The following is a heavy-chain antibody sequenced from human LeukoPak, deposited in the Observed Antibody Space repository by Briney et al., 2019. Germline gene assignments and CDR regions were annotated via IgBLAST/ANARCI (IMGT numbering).Heavy chain of an antibody. D-gene: IGHD5-18*01. CDR2: MNPNSGNT. Sequence: ASVKVSCKASGYTFTSYDINWVRQATGQGLEWMGWMNPNSGNTGYAQKFQGRVTMTRNTSISTAYMELSRLRSDDTAVYYCARIRVDTAMDWPLIDYWGQGTLVTVSS. CDR3: ARIRVDTAMDWPLIDY. V-gene: IGHV1-8*01. J-gene: IGHJ4*02. CDR1: GYTFTSYD.